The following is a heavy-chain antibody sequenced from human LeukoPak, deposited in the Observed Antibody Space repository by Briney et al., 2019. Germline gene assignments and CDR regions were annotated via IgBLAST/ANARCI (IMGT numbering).Heavy chain of an antibody. D-gene: IGHD5-12*01. V-gene: IGHV4-38-2*02. CDR3: ARRGSGYDFHFDF. Sequence: SETLSLTCTVSGYSISSGYYWGWIRQPPGKGLEWIGSIYHSGSTYYNPSLKSRVTMSVDTSINTAYLQWSSLKASDSAIYYCARRGSGYDFHFDFWGQGTVVTVSS. CDR2: IYHSGST. J-gene: IGHJ4*02. CDR1: GYSISSGYY.